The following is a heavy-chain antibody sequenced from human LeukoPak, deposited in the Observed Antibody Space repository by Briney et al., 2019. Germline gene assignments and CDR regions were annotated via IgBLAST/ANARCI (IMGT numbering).Heavy chain of an antibody. CDR3: ARRVYCSSTSCYKSDP. CDR1: GYSFTSYW. V-gene: IGHV5-51*01. Sequence: GESLKISCKGSGYSFTSYWIGWVRQMPGKGLEWMGIIYPGDSDTRYSPSFQGQVTISADKSISTAYLQWSSLKASDTAMYYCARRVYCSSTSCYKSDPWGQGTLVTVSS. J-gene: IGHJ5*02. D-gene: IGHD2-2*01. CDR2: IYPGDSDT.